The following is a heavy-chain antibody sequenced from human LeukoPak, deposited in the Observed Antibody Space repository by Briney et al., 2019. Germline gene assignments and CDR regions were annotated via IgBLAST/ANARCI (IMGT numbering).Heavy chain of an antibody. CDR3: ARLSSSSVWFDP. J-gene: IGHJ5*02. Sequence: ASVKVSCKASGYTFTSYGISLVRQAPGQGLEWIGWISAYNGNTNYAQKLQGRVTMTTDTSTSTAYMELGSLRSDDTAVYYCARLSSSSVWFDPWGQGTLVTVSS. CDR2: ISAYNGNT. D-gene: IGHD6-6*01. CDR1: GYTFTSYG. V-gene: IGHV1-18*01.